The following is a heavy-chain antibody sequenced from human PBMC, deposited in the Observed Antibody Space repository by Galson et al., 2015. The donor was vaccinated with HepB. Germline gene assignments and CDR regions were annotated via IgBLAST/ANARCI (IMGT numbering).Heavy chain of an antibody. Sequence: SVKVSCKASGGTFSSYAISWVRQAPGQGLEWMGGIIPIFGTANYAQKFQGRVTITADESTSTAYMELSSLRSEDTAVYYCARGGDSGYDSYFDYWGQGTLVTVSS. J-gene: IGHJ4*02. V-gene: IGHV1-69*13. D-gene: IGHD5-12*01. CDR2: IIPIFGTA. CDR1: GGTFSSYA. CDR3: ARGGDSGYDSYFDY.